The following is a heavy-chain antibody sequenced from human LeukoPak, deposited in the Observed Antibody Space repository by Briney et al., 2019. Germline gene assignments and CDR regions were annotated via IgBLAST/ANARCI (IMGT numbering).Heavy chain of an antibody. Sequence: SETLSLTCAVYGGSFSGYYWSWIRQPPGKGLEWIGEINHSGSTNYNPSLKSRVTISVDTSKNQFSLKLSSVTAADTAVYYCARNQYGSGSPLFDYWGQGTLVTVSS. V-gene: IGHV4-34*01. CDR2: INHSGST. CDR1: GGSFSGYY. CDR3: ARNQYGSGSPLFDY. J-gene: IGHJ4*02. D-gene: IGHD3-10*01.